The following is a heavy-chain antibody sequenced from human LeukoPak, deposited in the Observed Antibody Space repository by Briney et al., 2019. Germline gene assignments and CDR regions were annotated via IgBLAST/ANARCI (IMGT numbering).Heavy chain of an antibody. D-gene: IGHD1-26*01. V-gene: IGHV5-51*01. CDR3: GMSGDRVPLQDDVFDV. Sequence: GESLKISCKVSGYSFTSYCIGWVRQMPGKGLEWMGIIYPGDSGPTYSPSFQGQVTISADKSINTAYLQWSSLQASDTAMYYCGMSGDRVPLQDDVFDVWGQGTMVTVST. J-gene: IGHJ3*01. CDR2: IYPGDSGP. CDR1: GYSFTSYC.